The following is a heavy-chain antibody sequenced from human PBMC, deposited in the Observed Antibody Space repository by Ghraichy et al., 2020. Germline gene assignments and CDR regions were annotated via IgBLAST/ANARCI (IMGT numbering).Heavy chain of an antibody. CDR3: ARESGFGYGMDV. CDR1: GFTFSSYA. J-gene: IGHJ6*02. D-gene: IGHD3-16*01. V-gene: IGHV3-21*01. CDR2: ISSSSTYI. Sequence: GGSLRLSCAASGFTFSSYAMNWVRQAPGKGLEWVSCISSSSTYIYHADLVKGRLTISRDNAKNSLYLQMNSLRAEDTAVYYCARESGFGYGMDVWGQGTTVTVSS.